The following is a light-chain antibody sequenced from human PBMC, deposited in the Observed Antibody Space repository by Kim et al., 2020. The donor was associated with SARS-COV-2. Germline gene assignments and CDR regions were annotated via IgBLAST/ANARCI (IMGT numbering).Light chain of an antibody. V-gene: IGKV3-20*01. CDR1: QSVISNK. CDR2: DAS. Sequence: PGERATLSCRASQSVISNKLAWYQQKPGQAPRLLIYDASSRATGIPDRFSGSGSGTDFTLTIIRLEPEDFAVYYCQQFGSSPLYSFGQGTKLEI. CDR3: QQFGSSPLYS. J-gene: IGKJ2*03.